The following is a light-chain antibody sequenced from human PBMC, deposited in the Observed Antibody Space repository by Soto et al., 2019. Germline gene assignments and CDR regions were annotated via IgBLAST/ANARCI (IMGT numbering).Light chain of an antibody. CDR1: QSVSSNY. Sequence: DIVFTQSPRTLSLSPGERATLSCRASQSVSSNYLAWYQQKPGQAPRLLIYDASSRATGIPDRFSGSGSGTDFTLTISRLEPEDFAVYYCQQYGSSPRTFGQGTKVDIK. V-gene: IGKV3-20*01. CDR3: QQYGSSPRT. CDR2: DAS. J-gene: IGKJ1*01.